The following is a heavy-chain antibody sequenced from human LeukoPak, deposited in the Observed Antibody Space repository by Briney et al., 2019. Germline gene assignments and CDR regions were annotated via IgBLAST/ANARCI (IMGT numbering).Heavy chain of an antibody. CDR3: AKGTEVRGVTLYYYYYGMDV. J-gene: IGHJ6*02. Sequence: PGGSLRLSCAASGFTFSSYAMRWVRQAPGKGLEWVLDISGSGGSTYYADSVKGRFTISRDDSKNTLYLQMNSLRAEDTAVYYCAKGTEVRGVTLYYYYYGMDVWGQGTTVTVSS. V-gene: IGHV3-23*01. CDR2: ISGSGGST. CDR1: GFTFSSYA. D-gene: IGHD3-10*01.